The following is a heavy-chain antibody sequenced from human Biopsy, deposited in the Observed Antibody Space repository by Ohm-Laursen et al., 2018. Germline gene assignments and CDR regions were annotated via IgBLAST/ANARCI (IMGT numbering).Heavy chain of an antibody. V-gene: IGHV3-30*18. CDR3: AKDYRDSRGIFGIVVVRPLDY. CDR2: MSYDGTQK. D-gene: IGHD3-22*01. J-gene: IGHJ4*02. Sequence: SLRLSCTASGFTFSSYGMHRVRQAPGKGLEWVATMSYDGTQKYYGDSVKGRFTISRDNSKNTLYLQMNSLRAEDTAVYYCAKDYRDSRGIFGIVVVRPLDYWGQGSLVTVSS. CDR1: GFTFSSYG.